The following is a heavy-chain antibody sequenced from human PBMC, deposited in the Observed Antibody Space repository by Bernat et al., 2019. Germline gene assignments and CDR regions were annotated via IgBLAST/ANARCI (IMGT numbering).Heavy chain of an antibody. CDR3: AKGATYYYDSSGYSFDY. CDR1: GFTFSSYA. J-gene: IGHJ4*02. D-gene: IGHD3-22*01. Sequence: EVQLLESGGGLVQPGGSLRLSCAASGFTFSSYAMSWVRQAPGKGLEWVSAISCSGGSTYYADSVKGRFTISRDNSKNTLYLQMNSLRAEDTDVYYFAKGATYYYDSSGYSFDYWGQGTLVTVSS. CDR2: ISCSGGST. V-gene: IGHV3-23*01.